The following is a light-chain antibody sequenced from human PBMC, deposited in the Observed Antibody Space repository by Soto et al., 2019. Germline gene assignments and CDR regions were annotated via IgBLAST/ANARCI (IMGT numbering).Light chain of an antibody. V-gene: IGKV1-39*01. CDR2: AAS. J-gene: IGKJ2*01. CDR3: QQSYNTSPV. CDR1: RSISTY. Sequence: DIQMTQSPSSLSASVGDTVTITCRASRSISTYLNWYQQKPGKAPELLIFAASSLQTGVPSRFSGSGSGTDFTLTISSLQPDDFAIYYCQQSYNTSPVFRQGTKLEIK.